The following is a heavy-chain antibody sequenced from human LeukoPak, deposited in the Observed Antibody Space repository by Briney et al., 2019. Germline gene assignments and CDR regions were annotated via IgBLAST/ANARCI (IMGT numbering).Heavy chain of an antibody. V-gene: IGHV3-74*01. CDR1: GFTFSTYW. CDR3: ARAPSEIGGYYPEYFRH. Sequence: GGSLRLSCAATGFTFSTYWMHWVRQAPGKGLVWVSRIKSDGSTNYADSVKGRFTISRDNANNTLSLQMNSLRPEDTGVYYCARAPSEIGGYYPEYFRHWGQGTLVTVSS. CDR2: IKSDGST. J-gene: IGHJ1*01. D-gene: IGHD3-22*01.